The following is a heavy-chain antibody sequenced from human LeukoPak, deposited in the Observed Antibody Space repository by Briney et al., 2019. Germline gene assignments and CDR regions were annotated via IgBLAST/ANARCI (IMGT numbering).Heavy chain of an antibody. CDR1: GDTFSSYA. J-gene: IGHJ6*03. Sequence: ASVKVSCKASGDTFSSYAISWVRQAPGQGLEWMGGIIPICGTANYAQKFQGRVTITADESTSTAYMELSSLRSEDTAAYHRAGSCYVVVPVYYYYMDVWGKGTTVTVSS. CDR2: IIPICGTA. D-gene: IGHD2-2*01. CDR3: AGSCYVVVPVYYYYMDV. V-gene: IGHV1-69*13.